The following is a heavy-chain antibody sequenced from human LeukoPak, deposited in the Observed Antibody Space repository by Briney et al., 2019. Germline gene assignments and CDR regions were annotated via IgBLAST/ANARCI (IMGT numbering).Heavy chain of an antibody. Sequence: GGSLRLSCSASGFTFSTRPMHWVRRAPGKGLEYVSGSSANGGSTYYADSVKGRFIISRDNSKNTVYLQMSSLRPEDTAMYYCVNQISGWVYWGQGTLVTVSS. J-gene: IGHJ4*02. CDR2: SSANGGST. V-gene: IGHV3-64D*06. CDR3: VNQISGWVY. CDR1: GFTFSTRP. D-gene: IGHD6-19*01.